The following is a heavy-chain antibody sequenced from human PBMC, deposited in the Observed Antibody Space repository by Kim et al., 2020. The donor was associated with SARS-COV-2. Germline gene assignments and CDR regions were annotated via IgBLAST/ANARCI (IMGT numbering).Heavy chain of an antibody. CDR2: TI. D-gene: IGHD1-20*01. Sequence: TIYYADSVKGRYPISRDNAKNSLYLQMNRLRDEDTAVYYCSLGVTGTTGYWGQGTLVTVSS. CDR3: SLGVTGTTGY. J-gene: IGHJ4*02. V-gene: IGHV3-48*02.